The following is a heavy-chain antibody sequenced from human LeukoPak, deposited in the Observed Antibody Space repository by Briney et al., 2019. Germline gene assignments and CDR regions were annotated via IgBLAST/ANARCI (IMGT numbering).Heavy chain of an antibody. V-gene: IGHV1-2*02. J-gene: IGHJ4*02. CDR3: ARADYDYVWGSYRQYYFDY. CDR1: GYTLTGYY. Sequence: ASVKVSCKASGYTLTGYYMHWVRQAPGQGPEWMGWINPKSGGTNYAQKFQGRVTMTRDTSISTAYMELSRLRSDDTAVYYCARADYDYVWGSYRQYYFDYWGQGTLVTVSS. CDR2: INPKSGGT. D-gene: IGHD3-16*02.